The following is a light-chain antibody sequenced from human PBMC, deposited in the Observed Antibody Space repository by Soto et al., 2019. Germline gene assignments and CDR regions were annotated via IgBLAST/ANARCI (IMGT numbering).Light chain of an antibody. V-gene: IGKV1-5*03. Sequence: IQMTQSPSTLSASVGDSVTITCRASQSISSWLAWYQRKPGKAPKVLIYKASILESGVPSRFSGSGSGTDFTLTISRLQPDDFATYYCQQYNSADTFGQGTKVDIK. CDR3: QQYNSADT. CDR2: KAS. J-gene: IGKJ2*01. CDR1: QSISSW.